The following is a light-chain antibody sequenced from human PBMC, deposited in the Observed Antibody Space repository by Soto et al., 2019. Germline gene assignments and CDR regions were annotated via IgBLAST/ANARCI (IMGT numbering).Light chain of an antibody. CDR2: EVT. V-gene: IGLV2-14*01. Sequence: QSALTQPASVSGSPGQSITISCTGTSSDVGRYNYVSWYQHHPGNAPKLLIYEVTKRPSGVSNRFSGSKSGNTASLTSSGLQADDEADYYCRSYTTDSTYVFGSGTKLTVL. CDR1: SSDVGRYNY. CDR3: RSYTTDSTYV. J-gene: IGLJ1*01.